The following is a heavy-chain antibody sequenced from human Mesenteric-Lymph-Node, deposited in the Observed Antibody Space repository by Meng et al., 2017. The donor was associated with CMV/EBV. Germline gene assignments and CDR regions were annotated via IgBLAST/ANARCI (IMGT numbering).Heavy chain of an antibody. CDR2: ISSSSSYI. J-gene: IGHJ4*02. D-gene: IGHD5/OR15-5a*01. Sequence: SCAASGFTFSSYGMHWVRQAPGKGLEWVSSISSSSSYIYYADSVKGRFTISRDNAKNSLYLQMNSLRAEDTAVYYCARSIYEFSFDYWGQGTLVTVSS. CDR3: ARSIYEFSFDY. CDR1: GFTFSSYG. V-gene: IGHV3-21*01.